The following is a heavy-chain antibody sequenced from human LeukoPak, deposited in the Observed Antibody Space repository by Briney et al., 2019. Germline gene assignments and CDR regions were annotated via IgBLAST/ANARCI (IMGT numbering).Heavy chain of an antibody. CDR2: INYSGNT. V-gene: IGHV4-59*05. CDR1: VGSLRNYF. J-gene: IGHJ4*02. D-gene: IGHD1-20*01. Sequence: SETLSLTCTVSVGSLRNYFWGWIRQPPGKGLEWMGAINYSGNTYYNPSLKRRVTISLDTSNTQFSLRLSSVTAADTAVYYCARVTGTPTHCDYWGQGTLVTVSS. CDR3: ARVTGTPTHCDY.